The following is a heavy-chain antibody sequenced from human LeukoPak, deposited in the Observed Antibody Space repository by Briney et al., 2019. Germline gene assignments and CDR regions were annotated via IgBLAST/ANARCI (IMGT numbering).Heavy chain of an antibody. D-gene: IGHD5-18*01. CDR2: ISSSGGST. CDR1: GFTFSSYA. V-gene: IGHV3-23*01. J-gene: IGHJ4*02. CDR3: AKDTAMVGGYFDY. Sequence: GGSLRLSCAASGFTFSSYAMSWVRQAPGKGLEWVSAISSSGGSTYYADSVKGRFTISRDNSKNTLYLQMNSLRAEDTAVYYCAKDTAMVGGYFDYWGQGTLVTVSS.